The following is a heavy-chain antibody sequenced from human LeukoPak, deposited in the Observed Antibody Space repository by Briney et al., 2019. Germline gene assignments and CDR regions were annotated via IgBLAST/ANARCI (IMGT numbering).Heavy chain of an antibody. J-gene: IGHJ3*02. Sequence: SETLSLTCTVSGGSISSYYWSWIRQPAGKGLEWIGRIYTSGSITYNPSLKSRVSMSVDTSKNQFSLKLSSVTAADTAVYYCARGNYYDSRTYYRAFDIWGLGTMVSVSS. V-gene: IGHV4-4*07. CDR1: GGSISSYY. CDR2: IYTSGSI. CDR3: ARGNYYDSRTYYRAFDI. D-gene: IGHD3-22*01.